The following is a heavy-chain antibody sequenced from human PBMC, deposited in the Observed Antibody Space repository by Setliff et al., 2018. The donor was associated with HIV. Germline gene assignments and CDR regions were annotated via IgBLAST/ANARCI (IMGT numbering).Heavy chain of an antibody. CDR1: GFAFSGHQ. CDR2: IKQDGSDK. CDR3: ARDISSSWYAIDY. V-gene: IGHV3-7*01. Sequence: PGGSLRLSCAASGFAFSGHQMSWVRQAPGKGLEWVAKIKQDGSDKYYVDSVKGRFTISRDSANNSLYLQMNSLRAEDTAVYYCARDISSSWYAIDYWGHGTLVTVSS. J-gene: IGHJ4*01. D-gene: IGHD6-13*01.